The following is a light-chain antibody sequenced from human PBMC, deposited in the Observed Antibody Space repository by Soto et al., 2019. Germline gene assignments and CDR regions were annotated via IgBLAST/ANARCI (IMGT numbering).Light chain of an antibody. CDR1: STDVGEYNY. J-gene: IGLJ2*01. CDR2: EVN. V-gene: IGLV2-8*01. CDR3: SSYTSSSTGV. Sequence: QSALTQPPSASGSPGQSVTIPCAGTSTDVGEYNYVSWYQQHPGKVPKLIIFEVNKRPSGVPDRFSGSKSGDTASLTVSGLQAEDEADYYCSSYTSSSTGVFGGGTKLTVL.